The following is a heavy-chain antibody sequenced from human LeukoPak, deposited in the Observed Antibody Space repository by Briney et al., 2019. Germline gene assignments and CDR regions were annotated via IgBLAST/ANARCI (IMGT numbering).Heavy chain of an antibody. V-gene: IGHV3-43*02. D-gene: IGHD2/OR15-2a*01. Sequence: GGSLRPSCAASGFNFRDYGIHWVRQAPGKGLEWLSVTSGNGRFTDYADSVKGRFTISRDNSKNSLFLQIHSVRTEDTAFYYCAKEQRPDSFSDFDYWGQGTLVTVSS. CDR3: AKEQRPDSFSDFDY. J-gene: IGHJ4*02. CDR1: GFNFRDYG. CDR2: TSGNGRFT.